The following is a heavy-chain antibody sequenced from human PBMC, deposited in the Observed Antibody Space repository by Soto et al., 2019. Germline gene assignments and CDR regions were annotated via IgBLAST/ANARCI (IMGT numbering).Heavy chain of an antibody. V-gene: IGHV3-23*01. J-gene: IGHJ4*02. Sequence: EVQLLESGGGLVQPGGSLRLSCAASGFTFSSYAMSWVRQAPGKGLEWVSAISGSGGSTYYADSVKGRFTISRDNSKNTLDLQMNSLRAEDTAVYYCAKVPEYYDFWSGYTHPFDYWGQGTLVTVSS. CDR1: GFTFSSYA. CDR2: ISGSGGST. CDR3: AKVPEYYDFWSGYTHPFDY. D-gene: IGHD3-3*01.